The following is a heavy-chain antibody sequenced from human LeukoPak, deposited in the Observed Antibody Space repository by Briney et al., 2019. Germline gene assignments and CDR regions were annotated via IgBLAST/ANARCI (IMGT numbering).Heavy chain of an antibody. CDR2: INHSGST. J-gene: IGHJ2*01. V-gene: IGHV4-34*01. D-gene: IGHD4-17*01. Sequence: PSETLSLTCAVYGGSFSGYYWIWIRQSPGKGLEWIGEINHSGSTNYNPSLKSRVTMSVDTSKNQFSLKLSSVTAADTAVYYCARGPRYGDYGRYFDLWGRGTLVTVSS. CDR1: GGSFSGYY. CDR3: ARGPRYGDYGRYFDL.